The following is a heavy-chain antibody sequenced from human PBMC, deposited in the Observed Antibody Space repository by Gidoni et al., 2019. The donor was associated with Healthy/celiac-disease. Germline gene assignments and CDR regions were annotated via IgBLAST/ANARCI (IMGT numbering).Heavy chain of an antibody. CDR3: AREAVAGTGYNWFDP. J-gene: IGHJ5*02. Sequence: QLQLQESGPGLVKPSETLSLTCTVSGGSISSSSYYWGWIRQPPGKGLEWIGSIYYSGSTYYNPSLKSRVTISVDTSKNQFSLKLSSVTAADTAVYYCAREAVAGTGYNWFDPWGQGTLVTVSS. V-gene: IGHV4-39*02. D-gene: IGHD6-19*01. CDR1: GGSISSSSYY. CDR2: IYYSGST.